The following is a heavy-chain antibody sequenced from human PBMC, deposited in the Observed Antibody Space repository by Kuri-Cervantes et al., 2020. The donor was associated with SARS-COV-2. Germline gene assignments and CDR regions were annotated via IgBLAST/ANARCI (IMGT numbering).Heavy chain of an antibody. CDR3: ASCTSCYFVVYRVTFDY. CDR1: GYTFTSYG. J-gene: IGHJ4*02. Sequence: ASVKVSCKASGYTFTSYGISWVRQAPGQGLEWMGWISAYNGNTNYAQKLQGRVTMTTDTSTSTAYMELRSLRSDDTAVYSCASCTSCYFVVYRVTFDYWGQGTLVTVSS. CDR2: ISAYNGNT. D-gene: IGHD2-2*01. V-gene: IGHV1-18*01.